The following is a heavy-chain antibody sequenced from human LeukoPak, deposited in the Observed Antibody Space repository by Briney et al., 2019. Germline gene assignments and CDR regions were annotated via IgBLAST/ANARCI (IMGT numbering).Heavy chain of an antibody. Sequence: GESLKISCKGSGYSFTSYWIGWVRQMPGKGLEWMGIIYPGDSDTRYSPSFQGQVTISADKSISTAYLQWSSLKASDTAMYYCARRQYYYDSSGYPTQYYFDYWGQGTLVTVSS. J-gene: IGHJ4*02. V-gene: IGHV5-51*01. CDR2: IYPGDSDT. CDR3: ARRQYYYDSSGYPTQYYFDY. CDR1: GYSFTSYW. D-gene: IGHD3-22*01.